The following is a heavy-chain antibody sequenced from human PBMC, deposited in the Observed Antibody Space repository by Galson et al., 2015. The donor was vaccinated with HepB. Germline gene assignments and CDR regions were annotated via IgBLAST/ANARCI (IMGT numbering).Heavy chain of an antibody. V-gene: IGHV1-24*01. CDR1: GYTLTELS. Sequence: SVKVSCKVSGYTLTELSMHWVRQAPGKGLEWMGGFDPEDGETIYAQKFQGRVTMTEDTSTDTAYMELSSLRSEDTAVYYCATVSGSPTRWYFDLWGRGTLVTVFS. J-gene: IGHJ2*01. D-gene: IGHD1-26*01. CDR3: ATVSGSPTRWYFDL. CDR2: FDPEDGET.